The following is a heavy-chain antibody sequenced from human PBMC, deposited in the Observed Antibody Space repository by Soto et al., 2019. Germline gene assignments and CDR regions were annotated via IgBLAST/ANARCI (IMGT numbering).Heavy chain of an antibody. CDR3: SRRAPEGFDP. Sequence: SETLSLTCTVSGGSIATSSYFWAWIRRPPGKGLEWIGSIDYRGTIYNNPSLKSRVTISVDTSKNHFSLKLGSVTAADTALYYCSRRAPEGFDPWGQGTLVTVSS. CDR2: IDYRGTI. J-gene: IGHJ5*02. CDR1: GGSIATSSYF. V-gene: IGHV4-39*02.